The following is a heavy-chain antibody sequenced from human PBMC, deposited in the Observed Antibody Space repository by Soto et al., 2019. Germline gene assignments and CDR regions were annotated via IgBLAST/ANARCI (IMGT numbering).Heavy chain of an antibody. D-gene: IGHD1-7*01. V-gene: IGHV3-49*04. CDR3: TRDLSGLELYYYYYGMDV. CDR1: GFTFGYYA. Sequence: GGSLRLSCTASGFTFGYYAMSWVRQAPGKGLGWVGFIRSKAYGGTTEYAASVKGRFTISRDDSKSIAYLQMNSLKTEDTAVYYCTRDLSGLELYYYYYGMDVWGQGTTVTVSS. CDR2: IRSKAYGGTT. J-gene: IGHJ6*02.